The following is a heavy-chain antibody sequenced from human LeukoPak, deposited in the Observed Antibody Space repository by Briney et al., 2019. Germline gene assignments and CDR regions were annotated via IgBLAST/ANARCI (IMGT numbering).Heavy chain of an antibody. D-gene: IGHD5-24*01. CDR1: GGSISSGSYY. V-gene: IGHV4-61*02. CDR3: ARVLGYNLHAFDY. Sequence: SETLSLTCTVSGGSISSGSYYWSWIRQPAGKGLEWIGRIYTSGSTNYNPSLKSRVTISVDTSKNQFSLKLSSVTAADTAVYYCARVLGYNLHAFDYWGQGTLVTVSS. J-gene: IGHJ4*02. CDR2: IYTSGST.